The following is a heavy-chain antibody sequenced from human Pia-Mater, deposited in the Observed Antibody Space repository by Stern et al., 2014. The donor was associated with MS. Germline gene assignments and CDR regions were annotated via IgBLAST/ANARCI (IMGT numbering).Heavy chain of an antibody. CDR1: GFSHNSSGVG. CDR3: VHDEGH. V-gene: IGHV2-5*02. J-gene: IGHJ4*02. CDR2: VFWDDEK. Sequence: QVTLRESGPTLVKPTQTLTLTCTFSGFSHNSSGVGVSWIRQPPGKALEWLALVFWDDEKHYSASLKGRLTITKDNSKDQVILTMTNMDPVDAATYYCVHDEGHWGRGILVTVSS.